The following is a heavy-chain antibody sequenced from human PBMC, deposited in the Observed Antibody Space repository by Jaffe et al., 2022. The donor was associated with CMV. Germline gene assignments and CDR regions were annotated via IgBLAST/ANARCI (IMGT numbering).Heavy chain of an antibody. CDR2: ISSSSSYI. Sequence: EVQLVESGGGLVKPGGSLRLSCAASGFTFSSYSMNWVRQAPGKGLEWVSSISSSSSYIYYADSVKGRFTISRDNAKNSLYLQMNSLRAEDTAVYYCARSAIAVAGRGGTYYYYYYMDVWGKGTTVTVSS. CDR1: GFTFSSYS. D-gene: IGHD6-19*01. CDR3: ARSAIAVAGRGGTYYYYYYMDV. V-gene: IGHV3-21*01. J-gene: IGHJ6*03.